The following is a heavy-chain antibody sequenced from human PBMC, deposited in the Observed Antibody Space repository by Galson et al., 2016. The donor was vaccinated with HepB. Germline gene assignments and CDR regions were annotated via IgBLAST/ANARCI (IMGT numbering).Heavy chain of an antibody. J-gene: IGHJ4*02. D-gene: IGHD1-26*01. Sequence: SLRLSCAASGFSFNTYSMHWVRQAPGKGLEWVAAITSAGDKQYYTDSVRGRFTISRDNSNNMMYLQTNSLRPEDTSVYYCARDAMGRGSGGYSAFDYWGQGTLVAVSS. CDR2: ITSAGDKQ. CDR1: GFSFNTYS. CDR3: ARDAMGRGSGGYSAFDY. V-gene: IGHV3-30*04.